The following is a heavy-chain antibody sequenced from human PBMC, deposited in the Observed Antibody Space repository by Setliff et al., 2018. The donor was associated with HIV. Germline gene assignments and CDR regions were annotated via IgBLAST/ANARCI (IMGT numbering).Heavy chain of an antibody. CDR2: IYYSGST. CDR3: ARRGYSSGYFDY. D-gene: IGHD6-19*01. V-gene: IGHV4-59*08. CDR1: GGSIGGHY. J-gene: IGHJ4*02. Sequence: KASETLSLTCTVSGGSIGGHYWSWIRQPPGKGLEWIGYIYYSGSTNYNPSLKSRVTISVDTSKNQFSLKLSSVTAADTAVYYCARRGYSSGYFDYWGQGMLVTVSS.